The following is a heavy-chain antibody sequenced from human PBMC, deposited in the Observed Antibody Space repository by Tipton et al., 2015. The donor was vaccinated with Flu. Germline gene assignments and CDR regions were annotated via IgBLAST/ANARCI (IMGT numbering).Heavy chain of an antibody. V-gene: IGHV4-4*07. J-gene: IGHJ1*01. CDR1: GGSISSYY. D-gene: IGHD1-26*01. CDR3: AKSGSYLEYLQH. CDR2: IYTSGST. Sequence: GLVKPSETLSLTCTVSGGSISSYYWSWIRQPAGKGLEWIGRIYTSGSTNYNPSLKSRVTMSVDTSKNQFSLKLTSVSAADTAVYYCAKSGSYLEYLQHWGQDTLVTVSS.